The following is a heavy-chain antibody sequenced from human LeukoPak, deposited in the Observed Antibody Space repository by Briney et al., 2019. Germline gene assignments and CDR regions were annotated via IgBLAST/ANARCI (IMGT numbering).Heavy chain of an antibody. V-gene: IGHV1-18*01. D-gene: IGHD3-3*01. CDR2: ISAYNGNT. Sequence: ASVKVSCKASGYTFTSYGISWVRQAPGQGLEWMGWISAYNGNTNYAQKLQGRVTMTTDTSTSTAYMELRSLRSDDTAVYYCARDILDFWSDLNHHDYWGQGTLVTVSP. J-gene: IGHJ4*02. CDR3: ARDILDFWSDLNHHDY. CDR1: GYTFTSYG.